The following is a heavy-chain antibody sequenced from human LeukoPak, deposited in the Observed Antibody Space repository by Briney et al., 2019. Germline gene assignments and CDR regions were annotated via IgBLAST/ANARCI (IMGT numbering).Heavy chain of an antibody. Sequence: WIASIYYTGTIVYTPSLESRVTMSVDMSKNHFSLNLRSVTAADTAVYYCARHEPRNSPFDYWGQGTLVTVSS. V-gene: IGHV4-39*01. CDR2: IYYTGTI. CDR3: ARHEPRNSPFDY. D-gene: IGHD1-14*01. J-gene: IGHJ4*02.